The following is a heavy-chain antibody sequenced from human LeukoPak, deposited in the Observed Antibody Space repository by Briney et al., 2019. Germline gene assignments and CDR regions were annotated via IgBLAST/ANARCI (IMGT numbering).Heavy chain of an antibody. D-gene: IGHD2-15*01. V-gene: IGHV3-23*01. CDR2: ISGSGGST. CDR1: GFTFSSYG. Sequence: GGSLRLSCAASGFTFSSYGMSWVRQAPGKGLEWVSAISGSGGSTYYADSVKGRFTISRDNSKNTLYLQMNSLRAEDTAVYYCAKDQEGVAATNSNFDYWGQGTLVTVSS. J-gene: IGHJ4*02. CDR3: AKDQEGVAATNSNFDY.